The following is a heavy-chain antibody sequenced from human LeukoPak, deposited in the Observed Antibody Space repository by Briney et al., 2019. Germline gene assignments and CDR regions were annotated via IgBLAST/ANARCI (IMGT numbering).Heavy chain of an antibody. V-gene: IGHV3-21*01. D-gene: IGHD2-15*01. J-gene: IGHJ4*02. CDR1: GFTFSSYS. CDR2: ISSSSSYI. Sequence: PGGALRHSCAASGFTFSSYSMNWVRQAPGKGLQWVSSISSSSSYIYYADSVKGRFTISRDNAKNSLYLQMSSLRAEDTAVYYCARDSLVAATGSFDYWGQGTLVTVSS. CDR3: ARDSLVAATGSFDY.